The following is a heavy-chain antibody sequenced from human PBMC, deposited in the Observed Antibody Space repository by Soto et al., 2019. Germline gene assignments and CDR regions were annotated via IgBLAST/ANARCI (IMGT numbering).Heavy chain of an antibody. CDR3: AREPRYCRGGSCSITGDAYDI. D-gene: IGHD2-15*01. CDR2: ISDNGGTT. V-gene: IGHV3-23*01. J-gene: IGHJ3*02. Sequence: GGSLRLSCAASEFTFSNYAMSWVRQAPGKGLEWVSSISDNGGTTYYADSVKGRFTISRDNSKNTLYLQMNSLRAEDTAVYYCAREPRYCRGGSCSITGDAYDIWAQGTMVTVSS. CDR1: EFTFSNYA.